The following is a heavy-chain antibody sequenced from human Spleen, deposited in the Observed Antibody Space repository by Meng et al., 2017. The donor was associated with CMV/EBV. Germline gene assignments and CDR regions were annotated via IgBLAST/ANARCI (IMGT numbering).Heavy chain of an antibody. Sequence: SETLSLTCSISAGSISTYYWSWLRQSPGKGLEWIGYIYYSGSTKHNPSLESRVAISVDASKNLFSLKLTSVTAADTAVYYCARGFLEGVYGRRCFDPWGQGHLVTVSS. D-gene: IGHD3-10*02. CDR3: ARGFLEGVYGRRCFDP. V-gene: IGHV4-59*01. J-gene: IGHJ5*02. CDR1: AGSISTYY. CDR2: IYYSGST.